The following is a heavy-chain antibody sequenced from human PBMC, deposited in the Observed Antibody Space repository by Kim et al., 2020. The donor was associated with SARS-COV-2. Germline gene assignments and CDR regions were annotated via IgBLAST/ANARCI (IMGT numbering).Heavy chain of an antibody. CDR1: GFTFTGYA. CDR3: IKGGGGCIGDR. D-gene: IGHD3-16*01. CDR2: IDGSDGTT. V-gene: IGHV3-23*01. Sequence: GGSLRLSCTTSGFTFTGYAMSWVRQAPGKGLEWVSSIDGSDGTTYYVDSVEGRFTISRDNSKNTLYLQMNTLRADDTAIYYCIKGGGGCIGDRWGQ. J-gene: IGHJ5*02.